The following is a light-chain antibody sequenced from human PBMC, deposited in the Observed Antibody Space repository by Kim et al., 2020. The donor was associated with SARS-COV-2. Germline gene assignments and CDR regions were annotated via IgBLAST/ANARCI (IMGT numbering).Light chain of an antibody. V-gene: IGLV6-57*01. CDR1: RSSMASNY. J-gene: IGLJ3*02. CDR3: QSYDSSNWV. CDR2: EDN. Sequence: GRTVTSSGTRSRSSMASNYVQWYQQRPGSSPTTVIYEDNQRPSGVPDRFSGSIDSSSNSASLTISGLKTEDEADYYCQSYDSSNWVFGGGTQLTVL.